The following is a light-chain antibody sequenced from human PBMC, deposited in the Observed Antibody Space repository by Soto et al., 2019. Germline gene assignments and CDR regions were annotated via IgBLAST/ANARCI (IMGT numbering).Light chain of an antibody. CDR1: SGDVGGYNY. CDR2: EVS. V-gene: IGLV2-14*01. CDR3: ISYTSSSTSYV. Sequence: QSALTQPASVSGSPGQSITISCTGTSGDVGGYNYVAWYQQHPGKVPRLMIYEVSNRPSGVSNRFSGSKSGSTASLTISGLQAEDEADYYCISYTSSSTSYVFGTGTQVTVL. J-gene: IGLJ1*01.